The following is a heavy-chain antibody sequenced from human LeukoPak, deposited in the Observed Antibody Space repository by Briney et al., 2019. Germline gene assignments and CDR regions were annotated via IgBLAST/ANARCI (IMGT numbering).Heavy chain of an antibody. CDR1: GGTFISYA. D-gene: IGHD3-10*01. CDR3: ARVVGSGSGYYYYYYYMDV. CDR2: IIPIFGTA. J-gene: IGHJ6*03. V-gene: IGHV1-69*13. Sequence: SVKVSCKASGGTFISYAISWVRQAPGQGLEWMGGIIPIFGTANYAQKFQGRVTITADESTSTAYMELSSLRSEDTAVDYCARVVGSGSGYYYYYYYMDVWGKGTTVTISS.